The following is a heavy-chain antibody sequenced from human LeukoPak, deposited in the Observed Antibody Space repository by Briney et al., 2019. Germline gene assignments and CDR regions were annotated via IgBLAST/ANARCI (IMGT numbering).Heavy chain of an antibody. CDR1: GGSFSGYY. V-gene: IGHV4-34*01. CDR3: ARNYCTNGVCRDY. CDR2: INHSGST. Sequence: NPSETLSLTCAVYGGSFSGYYWSWIRQPPGKGLEWIGEINHSGSTNYNPSLKSRVTISVDTSKNQFSLKLSSVTAADTAVYYCARNYCTNGVCRDYWGQGTLVTVSS. J-gene: IGHJ4*02. D-gene: IGHD2-8*01.